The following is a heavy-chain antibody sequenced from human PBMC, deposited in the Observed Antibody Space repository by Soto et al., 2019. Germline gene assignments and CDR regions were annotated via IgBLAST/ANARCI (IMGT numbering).Heavy chain of an antibody. D-gene: IGHD3-16*02. J-gene: IGHJ4*02. Sequence: QVQLVQSGAEVKKPGASVKVSCKASGYTFTSYGISWVRQPPGQGLEWMGWLSAYNGNTNYAQKLQGRVTMTTDTSTSTAYMELRSLRSDDTAVYYCARDLRDDYVWGSYRVPGYWGQGTLVTVSS. CDR2: LSAYNGNT. CDR1: GYTFTSYG. CDR3: ARDLRDDYVWGSYRVPGY. V-gene: IGHV1-18*01.